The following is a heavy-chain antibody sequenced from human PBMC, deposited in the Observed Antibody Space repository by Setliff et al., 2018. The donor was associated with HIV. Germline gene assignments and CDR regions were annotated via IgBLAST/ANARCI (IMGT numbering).Heavy chain of an antibody. Sequence: PGGSLRLSCATSGFTFDDYGMSWVRQAPGKGLEWVAGINWNGGSTSHADSVKGRFIISRDNAKNSLYLQMNSLRAEDTALYYCARDEGISGYYYDSAEYFQHGGQGTRVTVSS. D-gene: IGHD3-22*01. CDR1: GFTFDDYG. CDR2: INWNGGST. V-gene: IGHV3-20*04. CDR3: ARDEGISGYYYDSAEYFQH. J-gene: IGHJ1*01.